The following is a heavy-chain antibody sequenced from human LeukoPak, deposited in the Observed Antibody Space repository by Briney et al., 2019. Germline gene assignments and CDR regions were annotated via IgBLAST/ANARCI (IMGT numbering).Heavy chain of an antibody. D-gene: IGHD6-19*01. Sequence: SETLSLTCTVSGGSISSSSYYWGWIRQPPGKGLEWIGSIYYSGSTYYNPSLKSRATISVDTSKNQFSLKLSSVTAADTAVYYCARESSGWYYFDYWGQGTLVTVSS. CDR3: ARESSGWYYFDY. V-gene: IGHV4-39*07. CDR1: GGSISSSSYY. J-gene: IGHJ4*02. CDR2: IYYSGST.